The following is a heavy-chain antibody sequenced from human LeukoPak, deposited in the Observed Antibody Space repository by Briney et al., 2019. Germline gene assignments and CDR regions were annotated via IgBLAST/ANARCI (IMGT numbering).Heavy chain of an antibody. CDR3: AGGDRNGWYFDY. CDR1: GFRFDDHG. D-gene: IGHD6-19*01. Sequence: PGGSLRLSCAASGFRFDDHGMSWVRQVQGKGLEWVSGINWNGASTGYGDSVKGRFTISRDNAKNSLYLQMNSLRAEDTALYYCAGGDRNGWYFDYWGQGILVTVSS. J-gene: IGHJ4*02. V-gene: IGHV3-20*04. CDR2: INWNGAST.